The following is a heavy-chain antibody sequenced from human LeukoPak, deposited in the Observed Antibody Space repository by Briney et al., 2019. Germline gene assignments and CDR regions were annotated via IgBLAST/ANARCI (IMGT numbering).Heavy chain of an antibody. D-gene: IGHD3-10*01. CDR2: IWNDGSNK. CDR1: GFTFGIYG. Sequence: GGSLRLSCAPSGFTFGIYGMHWVRQAPGKGLEWVAVIWNDGSNKYYADSVKGRFTISRDNSKNTLFLQMNSLRVEDTAVYSCARASGPFDYWGQGTLVTVSS. J-gene: IGHJ4*02. CDR3: ARASGPFDY. V-gene: IGHV3-33*01.